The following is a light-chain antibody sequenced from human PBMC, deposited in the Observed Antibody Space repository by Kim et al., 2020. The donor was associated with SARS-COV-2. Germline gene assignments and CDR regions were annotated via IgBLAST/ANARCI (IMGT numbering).Light chain of an antibody. J-gene: IGKJ2*01. CDR1: QSVSSSY. CDR2: GAS. V-gene: IGKV3-20*01. Sequence: EIVLTQSPGTLSLSPGERATLSCRASQSVSSSYLAWYQQKLGQAPSLLIYGASSRATGIPDRFSGSGSGTDFTLTISRLEPEEFAVYYCQQYGSSLYTFGQGTKLEI. CDR3: QQYGSSLYT.